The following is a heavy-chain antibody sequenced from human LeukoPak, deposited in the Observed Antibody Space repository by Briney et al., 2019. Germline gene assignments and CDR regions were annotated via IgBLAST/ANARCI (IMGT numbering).Heavy chain of an antibody. V-gene: IGHV4-34*01. CDR3: ARGGGAFDY. CDR1: GGSSSGYS. D-gene: IGHD3-16*01. Sequence: SETLSLTCAVRGGSSSGYSWSWIRQAPGKGLEWIGELDHGGSTNYNPSLKSRVIISLDTSNNHLSLRLSSVTAADTAVYYCARGGGAFDYWGQGTLVTVSS. J-gene: IGHJ4*02. CDR2: LDHGGST.